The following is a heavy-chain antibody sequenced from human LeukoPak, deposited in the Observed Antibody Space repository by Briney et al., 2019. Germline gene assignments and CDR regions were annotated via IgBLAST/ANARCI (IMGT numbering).Heavy chain of an antibody. D-gene: IGHD3-16*01. J-gene: IGHJ4*02. CDR2: INPDGSST. CDR3: ARDQGGPRDY. Sequence: GGSLRLSCAASGFTFSNSWMHWVRQAPGKWLVWVSRINPDGSSTRYADSGKGRFTISRDNAKNTLYLQMNSLRAEDTAVYYCARDQGGPRDYWGQGSLGTVYS. V-gene: IGHV3-74*01. CDR1: GFTFSNSW.